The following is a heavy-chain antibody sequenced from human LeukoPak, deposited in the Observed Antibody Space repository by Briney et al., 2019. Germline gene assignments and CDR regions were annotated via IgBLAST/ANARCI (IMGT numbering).Heavy chain of an antibody. D-gene: IGHD4-17*01. V-gene: IGHV4-30-2*01. CDR2: IYHTGST. CDR1: GGSISSGSYY. J-gene: IGHJ2*01. Sequence: SETLSLTCTVSGGSISSGSYYWSWIRQPPGKGLEWIGYIYHTGSTYYNPSLKSRVTISVDRSKNQFSLKLSSVTAADTAVYYCARGYGWYFDLWGRGTLVTVSS. CDR3: ARGYGWYFDL.